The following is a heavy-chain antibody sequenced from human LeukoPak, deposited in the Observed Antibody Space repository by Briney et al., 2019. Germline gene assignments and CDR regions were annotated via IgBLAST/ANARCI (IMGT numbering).Heavy chain of an antibody. Sequence: PGGSLRLSCAASGFTFSSYAMHWVRQAPGKGLEWVAVISYDGSNKYYADSVKGRFTISRDNSKNTLYLQMNSLRAEDTAVYYCARDAPHSSGPPDYWGQGTLVTVSS. CDR2: ISYDGSNK. D-gene: IGHD3-10*01. CDR1: GFTFSSYA. J-gene: IGHJ4*02. V-gene: IGHV3-30-3*01. CDR3: ARDAPHSSGPPDY.